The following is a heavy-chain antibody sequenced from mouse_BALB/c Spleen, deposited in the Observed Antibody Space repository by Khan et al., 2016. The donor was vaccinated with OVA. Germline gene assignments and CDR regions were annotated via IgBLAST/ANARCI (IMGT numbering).Heavy chain of an antibody. D-gene: IGHD1-1*02. V-gene: IGHV1S137*01. CDR1: GYTFTDYA. Sequence: VQLQESGAELVRPGVSVKISCKGTGYTFTDYAMHWVKQSHAKSLEWIGVISTYYGDADYSQKFKGRATMTVDRSSSTAYLELARLTSEDSALYYCARGGKFAYWGQGTLVTVSA. J-gene: IGHJ3*01. CDR3: ARGGKFAY. CDR2: ISTYYGDA.